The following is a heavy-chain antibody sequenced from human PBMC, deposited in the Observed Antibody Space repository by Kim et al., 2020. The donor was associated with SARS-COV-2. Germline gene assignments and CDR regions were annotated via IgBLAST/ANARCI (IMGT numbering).Heavy chain of an antibody. CDR3: ARGPKSGGPFDY. V-gene: IGHV4-34*01. CDR1: GWSFSGYY. J-gene: IGHJ4*02. D-gene: IGHD2-15*01. CDR2: INHSGST. Sequence: SETLSLTCAVSGWSFSGYYWSWIRQPPGKGLEWIGEINHSGSTNYNPSLKSRVTISVDTSKNQFSLKLSSVTAADTAVYYCARGPKSGGPFDYWGQGTLVTVSS.